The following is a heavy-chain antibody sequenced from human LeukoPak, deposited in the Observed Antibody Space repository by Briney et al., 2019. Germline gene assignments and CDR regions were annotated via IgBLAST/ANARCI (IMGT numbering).Heavy chain of an antibody. Sequence: PSETLSLTCAVSGGSITSSNWWSWVRQPPGKGLEWIGEIYHSGTTNYNPSLKSRVTISVDTSKNQFSLTLYSVIAADTAVYYCASLSLVRGVIRRGSWFDPWGQGTLVTVSS. CDR1: GGSITSSNW. CDR2: IYHSGTT. CDR3: ASLSLVRGVIRRGSWFDP. J-gene: IGHJ5*02. D-gene: IGHD3-10*01. V-gene: IGHV4-4*02.